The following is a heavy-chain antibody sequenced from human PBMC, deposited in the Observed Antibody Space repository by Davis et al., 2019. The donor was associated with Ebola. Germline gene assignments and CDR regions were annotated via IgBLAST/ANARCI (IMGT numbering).Heavy chain of an antibody. CDR3: AREMATTNDAFDI. V-gene: IGHV3-74*01. D-gene: IGHD5-24*01. CDR2: INSDGSST. J-gene: IGHJ3*02. CDR1: GFTFSSYW. Sequence: HTAGSLTLSCAASGFTFSSYWMHWVRQPPGKGLVWVSRINSDGSSTSYADSVKGRFTISRDNAKNTLYLQKNSLRVEDTAVYYCAREMATTNDAFDIWGQGTMVSVSS.